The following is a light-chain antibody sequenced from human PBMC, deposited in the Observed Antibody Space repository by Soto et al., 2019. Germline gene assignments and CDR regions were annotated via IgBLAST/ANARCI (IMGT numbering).Light chain of an antibody. Sequence: EILFTQSPGTLSLSPGESATLFCRASQSVSSNYLAWYQQKPAQAPRLLIYGASSRDTGIPDRFSGSGSGTDFTLTISRLQSEDFEVYYCQQYNNWPWTFGQGTKVDIK. J-gene: IGKJ1*01. CDR3: QQYNNWPWT. CDR1: QSVSSNY. CDR2: GAS. V-gene: IGKV3-20*01.